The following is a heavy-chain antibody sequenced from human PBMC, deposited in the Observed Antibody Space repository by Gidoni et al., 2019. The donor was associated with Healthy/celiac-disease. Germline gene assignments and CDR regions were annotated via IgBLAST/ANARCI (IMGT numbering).Heavy chain of an antibody. D-gene: IGHD1-1*01. CDR2: IIPILGRA. J-gene: IGHJ3*02. CDR3: ARYWNPYDAFYI. CDR1: GSPFSSYT. V-gene: IGHV1-69*02. Sequence: QVKLVHSGAEVKKPGSEVKVYCKTSGSPFSSYTINWGRQSTGQGLEWMGRIIPILGRANYAQKFQGRVTITADKSTSTAYMELSSLSAEDTAVYYCARYWNPYDAFYIWGQGTMVTVSS.